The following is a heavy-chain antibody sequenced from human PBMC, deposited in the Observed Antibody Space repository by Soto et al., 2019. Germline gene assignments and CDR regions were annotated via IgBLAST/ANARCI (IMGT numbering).Heavy chain of an antibody. V-gene: IGHV3-48*03. D-gene: IGHD7-27*01. Sequence: GGSLRLSCAASGFTFSSYEMNWVRQAPGKGLEWVSYISSSGSTIYYADSVKGRFTISRDNAKNSLYLQMNSLRAEDTAVYYCARGNTGDYYYYYMDVWGKGTTVTVSS. CDR3: ARGNTGDYYYYYMDV. CDR2: ISSSGSTI. J-gene: IGHJ6*03. CDR1: GFTFSSYE.